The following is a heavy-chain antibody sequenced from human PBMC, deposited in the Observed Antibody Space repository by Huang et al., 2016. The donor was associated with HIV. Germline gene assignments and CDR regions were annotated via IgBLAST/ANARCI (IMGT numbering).Heavy chain of an antibody. Sequence: QVQLQESGPGLVKPSETLSLTCTVSGGSVSSGSYYWSWIRQHPGKGLEWIGYIYYSGSTNYNPSLKSRVTISVDTSKNQFSLKLSSVTAADTAVYYCAREMAARPGFDYWGQGTLVTVSS. CDR1: GGSVSSGSYY. V-gene: IGHV4-61*01. D-gene: IGHD6-19*01. CDR2: IYYSGST. J-gene: IGHJ4*02. CDR3: AREMAARPGFDY.